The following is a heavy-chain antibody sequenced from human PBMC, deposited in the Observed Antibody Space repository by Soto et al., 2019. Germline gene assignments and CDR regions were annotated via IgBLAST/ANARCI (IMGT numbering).Heavy chain of an antibody. V-gene: IGHV3-23*01. Sequence: PGGSLRPSCAASRFTFSYYTMMRVRQAPGKGLECVAGILGRGTTYHADSVKGRFTISKDNSKSTLYLEMNSLRAEDTAVYYCAKDAVYGDGLWLPESWGQGTLVTVSS. CDR3: AKDAVYGDGLWLPES. J-gene: IGHJ4*02. CDR2: ILGRGTT. D-gene: IGHD4-17*01. CDR1: RFTFSYYT.